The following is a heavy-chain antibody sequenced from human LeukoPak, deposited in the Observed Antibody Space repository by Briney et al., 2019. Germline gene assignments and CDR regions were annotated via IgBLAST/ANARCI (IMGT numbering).Heavy chain of an antibody. D-gene: IGHD3-3*01. CDR2: ISYDGSNK. CDR1: GFTFSSYA. V-gene: IGHV3-30-3*01. Sequence: PGRSLRLSCAASGFTFSSYAMHWVRQAPGKGLEWVAVISYDGSNKYYADSVKGRFTISRDNSKNTLYPQMNSLRAEDTAVYYCARLFMESENYFDYWGQGTLVTVSS. J-gene: IGHJ4*02. CDR3: ARLFMESENYFDY.